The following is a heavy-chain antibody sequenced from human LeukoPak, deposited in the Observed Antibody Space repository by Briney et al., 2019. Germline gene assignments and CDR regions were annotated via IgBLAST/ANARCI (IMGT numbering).Heavy chain of an antibody. CDR1: GFTFSSYA. Sequence: PGRSLRLSCAAPGFTFSSYAMHWVRQAPGKGLEWVAVISYDGSNKYYADSVKGRFTISRDNSKNTLYLQMNSLRAEDTAVYYCARVREGIAVAATDYWGQGTLVTVSS. V-gene: IGHV3-30-3*01. J-gene: IGHJ4*02. CDR2: ISYDGSNK. CDR3: ARVREGIAVAATDY. D-gene: IGHD6-19*01.